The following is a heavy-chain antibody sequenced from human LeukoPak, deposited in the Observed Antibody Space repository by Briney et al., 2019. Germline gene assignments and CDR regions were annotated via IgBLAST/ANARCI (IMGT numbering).Heavy chain of an antibody. Sequence: GGSLRLSCTASGFSFSTSGMHWLRQAPGKGLEWVALTWADGTTRFYADSVKGRFTISRDNSKNTLYPQINSLTDEDTATYYCARDGSGWYPGDYWGQGTLVSVSS. J-gene: IGHJ4*02. D-gene: IGHD6-19*01. V-gene: IGHV3-33*01. CDR3: ARDGSGWYPGDY. CDR1: GFSFSTSG. CDR2: TWADGTTR.